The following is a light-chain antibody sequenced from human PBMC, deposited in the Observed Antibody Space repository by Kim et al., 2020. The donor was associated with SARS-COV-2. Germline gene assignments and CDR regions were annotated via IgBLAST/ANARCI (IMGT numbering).Light chain of an antibody. V-gene: IGLV1-44*01. CDR2: ENN. CDR3: ASWDDSLTGWV. J-gene: IGLJ3*02. CDR1: SSNIGDNP. Sequence: ELTQPPSVSGTPGQTVTISSSGRSSNIGDNPVSWYQQVPGTAPRLLIYENNQRPSGVPDRFSGSKSGNSASLAISGLQSGDEADYYCASWDDSLTGWVFGGGTQLTVL.